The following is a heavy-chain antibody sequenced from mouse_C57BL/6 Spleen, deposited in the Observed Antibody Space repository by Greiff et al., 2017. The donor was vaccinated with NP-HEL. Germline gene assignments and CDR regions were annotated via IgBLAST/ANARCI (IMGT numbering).Heavy chain of an antibody. CDR3: AIYYGNYGLAY. D-gene: IGHD2-1*01. J-gene: IGHJ3*01. Sequence: EVKLMESGPGLVKPSQSLSLTCSVTGYSITSGYYWNWIRQFPGNKLEWMGYISYDGSNNYNPSLKNRISITRDTSKNQFFLKLNSVTTEDTATYYCAIYYGNYGLAYWGQGTLVTVSA. CDR2: ISYDGSN. CDR1: GYSITSGYY. V-gene: IGHV3-6*01.